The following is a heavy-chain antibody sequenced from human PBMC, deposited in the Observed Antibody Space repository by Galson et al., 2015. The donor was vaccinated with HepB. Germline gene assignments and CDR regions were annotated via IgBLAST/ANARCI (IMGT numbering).Heavy chain of an antibody. CDR2: IIPIFGTA. J-gene: IGHJ6*03. CDR3: ARVGRYCSSTSCSDYYYYYMDV. CDR1: GGTFSSYA. D-gene: IGHD2-2*01. V-gene: IGHV1-69*13. Sequence: SVKVSCKASGGTFSSYAISWVRQAPGQGLEWMGGIIPIFGTANYAQKFQGRVTITADESTSTAYMELSSLRSEDTAVYYCARVGRYCSSTSCSDYYYYYMDVWGKGTTVTVSS.